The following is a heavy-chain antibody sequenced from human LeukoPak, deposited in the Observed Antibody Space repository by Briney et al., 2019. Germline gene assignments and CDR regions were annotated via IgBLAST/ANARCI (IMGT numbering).Heavy chain of an antibody. CDR2: IYYSGST. Sequence: PSETLSLTCTVSGGSISSHYWSWIRQPPGKGLEWIGYIYYSGSTNYNPSLKGRVTISVDTSKNQFSLKLSSVTAADTAVYYCARVAYDFWSGYYTGSGNFDYWGQGTLVTVSS. J-gene: IGHJ4*02. D-gene: IGHD3-3*01. V-gene: IGHV4-59*11. CDR1: GGSISSHY. CDR3: ARVAYDFWSGYYTGSGNFDY.